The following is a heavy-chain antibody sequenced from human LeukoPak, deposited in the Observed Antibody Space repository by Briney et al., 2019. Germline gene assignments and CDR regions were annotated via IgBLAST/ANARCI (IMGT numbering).Heavy chain of an antibody. V-gene: IGHV3-23*01. J-gene: IGHJ4*02. Sequence: GGSLRLSCAASGFTFSCYAMSWVRQAPGKGLEWVSAISGSGGSTYYADSVEGRFTISRGNSKNTLYLQMNSLRAEDTAVYYCAKDLLEMATHAGYYFDYWGQGTLVTVSS. CDR3: AKDLLEMATHAGYYFDY. D-gene: IGHD5-24*01. CDR1: GFTFSCYA. CDR2: ISGSGGST.